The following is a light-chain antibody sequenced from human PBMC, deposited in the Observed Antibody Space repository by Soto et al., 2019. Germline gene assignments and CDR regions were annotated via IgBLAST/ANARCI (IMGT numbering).Light chain of an antibody. CDR3: QQSSNWPPLN. Sequence: DIQITQSPSSLSASVGDRVTITCRASQSISSYLNWYQQKPGKAPKLLIYDASSLESGVPSRFSGSGSGTDFTLTISSLEPEDFAVYYCQQSSNWPPLNFGGGTKVDIK. CDR2: DAS. V-gene: IGKV1-39*01. CDR1: QSISSY. J-gene: IGKJ4*01.